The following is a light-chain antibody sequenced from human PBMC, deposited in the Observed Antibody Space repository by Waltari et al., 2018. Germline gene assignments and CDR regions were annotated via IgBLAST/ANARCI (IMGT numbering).Light chain of an antibody. V-gene: IGKV3-15*01. CDR3: QQYNSWPLT. Sequence: EIVMTQSPATLSVYHGQRPTLSCRASQSVSNNLAWFQHKPGQAPRLLIYGASTRAAGIPARFSGSGSGADFTLTISSLQSEDFALYYCQQYNSWPLTFGGGTKVEIK. CDR1: QSVSNN. J-gene: IGKJ4*01. CDR2: GAS.